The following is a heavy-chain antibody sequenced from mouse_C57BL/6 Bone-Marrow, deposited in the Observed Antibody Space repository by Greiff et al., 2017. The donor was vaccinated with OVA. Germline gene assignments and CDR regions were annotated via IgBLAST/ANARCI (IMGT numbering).Heavy chain of an antibody. CDR3: ASSGNAYAMDY. V-gene: IGHV2-6*01. Sequence: QVQLKQSGPGLVAPSQSLSITCTVSGFSFTSYGVDWVRQSPGKGLEWLGVIWGVGSTNYNSALKSRLSISTDNSKSHVFLKMNSLQTDDTAMYYCASSGNAYAMDYWGQGTSVTVSS. CDR1: GFSFTSYG. J-gene: IGHJ4*01. D-gene: IGHD1-3*01. CDR2: IWGVGST.